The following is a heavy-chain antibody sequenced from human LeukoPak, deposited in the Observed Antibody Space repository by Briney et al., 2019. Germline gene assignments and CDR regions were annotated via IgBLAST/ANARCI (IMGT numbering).Heavy chain of an antibody. Sequence: ASVKVSCKASVYTFTVYYMHWVRHAPGQGLEWMGWINPNSGGTNYAQKFQGRVTMTRDTSISTAYMELRRLRSDDTAVYYCARDPLRANWFDPWGQGTLVTVSS. J-gene: IGHJ5*02. CDR1: VYTFTVYY. CDR3: ARDPLRANWFDP. CDR2: INPNSGGT. V-gene: IGHV1-2*02.